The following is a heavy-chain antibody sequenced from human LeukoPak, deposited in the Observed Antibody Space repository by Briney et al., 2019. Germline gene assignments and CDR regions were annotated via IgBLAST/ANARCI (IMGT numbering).Heavy chain of an antibody. CDR1: GYTFTGYY. J-gene: IGHJ4*02. D-gene: IGHD6-19*01. Sequence: GASVKVSCKASGYTFTGYYMHWVRQAPGQGLEWMGWINPNSGGTNYAQKFQGRVTMTRDTSISTAYMELSRLRSDDTAVYYCARGYSSGNLNFDYWGQGTLVTVSS. V-gene: IGHV1-2*02. CDR2: INPNSGGT. CDR3: ARGYSSGNLNFDY.